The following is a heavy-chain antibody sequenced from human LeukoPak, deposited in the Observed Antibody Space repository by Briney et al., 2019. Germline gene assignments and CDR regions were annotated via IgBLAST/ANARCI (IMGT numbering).Heavy chain of an antibody. CDR1: GFTFDDYA. J-gene: IGHJ4*02. Sequence: PGGSLRLSCAASGFTFDDYAMHSVRQAPGKGLEWVSGISWNSGSIGYADSVKGRFTITRDNSKNTLYLQMNSLRAEDTAVYYCGRGPSGYHNTGGQGTLVTVSS. CDR2: ISWNSGSI. V-gene: IGHV3-9*01. CDR3: GRGPSGYHNT. D-gene: IGHD5-12*01.